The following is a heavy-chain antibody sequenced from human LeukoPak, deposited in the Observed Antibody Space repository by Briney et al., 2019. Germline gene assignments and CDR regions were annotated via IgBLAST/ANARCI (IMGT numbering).Heavy chain of an antibody. D-gene: IGHD2/OR15-2a*01. Sequence: SETLSLTCSVSGGSITSDTYFWSWIRQPAGKGLEWIGRISTSGSTNYNPSLKSRVAISLDTSTNQFSLKLNSVTAADTAVYYCARAEYDSLLFDYWGQGTLVTVSS. V-gene: IGHV4-61*02. CDR2: ISTSGST. CDR3: ARAEYDSLLFDY. J-gene: IGHJ4*02. CDR1: GGSITSDTYF.